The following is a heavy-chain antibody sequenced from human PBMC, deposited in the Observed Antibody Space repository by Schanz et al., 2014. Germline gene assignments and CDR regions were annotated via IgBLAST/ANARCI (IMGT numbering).Heavy chain of an antibody. V-gene: IGHV3-23*01. CDR3: ARDLPYCDGGKCYSDGFDI. J-gene: IGHJ3*02. D-gene: IGHD2-21*01. Sequence: EVQLLESGGGLVQPGGSLRLSCAASGFTFSSYAMSWVRQAPGKGLEWVSGISGSGGSTYYADSVKGRFTISRDRFQNTLYLRMSSLRAEDTAVYYCARDLPYCDGGKCYSDGFDIWGQGTLVTISS. CDR1: GFTFSSYA. CDR2: ISGSGGST.